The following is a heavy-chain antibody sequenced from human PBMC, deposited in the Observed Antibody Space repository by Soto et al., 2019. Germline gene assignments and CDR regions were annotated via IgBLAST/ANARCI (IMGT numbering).Heavy chain of an antibody. CDR1: GGSIIRSNYY. J-gene: IGHJ6*03. V-gene: IGHV4-39*07. CDR2: LYYSGST. CDR3: ASLTRPTGTTPRSYYYYYYMDV. D-gene: IGHD1-7*01. Sequence: SETLSLTCTVSGGSIIRSNYYWGLIRQAPGKGLEWIGSLYYSGSTYYNPSLKSRVTTSVDTSKNQFSLKLSSVTAADTAVYYCASLTRPTGTTPRSYYYYYYMDVWGKGTTVTVSS.